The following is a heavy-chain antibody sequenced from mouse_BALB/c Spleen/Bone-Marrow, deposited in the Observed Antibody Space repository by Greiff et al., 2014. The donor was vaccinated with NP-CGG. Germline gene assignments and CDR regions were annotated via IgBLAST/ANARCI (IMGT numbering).Heavy chain of an antibody. D-gene: IGHD2-4*01. J-gene: IGHJ3*01. CDR1: GYSFISYW. V-gene: IGHV1-5*01. Sequence: EVQLQQSGTVLARPGASVKMSCKASGYSFISYWMHWVKQRPGQGLEWIGAIYPGNSDASYNQKVKGEAKLTAVTSASTAYMELISLTNEDSAVYYCTRWGVYDYDGGFAYWGQGTLVTVSA. CDR2: IYPGNSDA. CDR3: TRWGVYDYDGGFAY.